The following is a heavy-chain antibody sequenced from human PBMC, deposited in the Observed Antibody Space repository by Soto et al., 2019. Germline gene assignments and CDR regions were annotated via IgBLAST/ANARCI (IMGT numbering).Heavy chain of an antibody. CDR2: IIPIFGTA. CDR1: GGTFSSYA. CDR3: AREETVNSSHHNCFDP. D-gene: IGHD6-13*01. Sequence: GASVKVSCKASGGTFSSYAISWVRQAPGQGLEWMGGIIPIFGTANYAQKFQGRVTITADESTSTAYMELSSLRSEDTAVYYCAREETVNSSHHNCFDPWGQGTLVTVSS. V-gene: IGHV1-69*13. J-gene: IGHJ5*02.